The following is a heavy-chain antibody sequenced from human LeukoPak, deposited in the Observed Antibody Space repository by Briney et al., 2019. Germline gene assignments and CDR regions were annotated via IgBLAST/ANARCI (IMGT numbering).Heavy chain of an antibody. CDR3: AKTFQWYYMDV. CDR1: GLSFSNYA. Sequence: GGSLRLSCAASGLSFSNYAMYWVRQAPGKGLEWVSAIGGTGGNIFYTDSVKGRFTISRDNSKNTLYLHMNSLRAEDTAIYYCAKTFQWYYMDVWGKGTTVTISS. CDR2: IGGTGGNI. V-gene: IGHV3-23*01. D-gene: IGHD2-8*01. J-gene: IGHJ6*03.